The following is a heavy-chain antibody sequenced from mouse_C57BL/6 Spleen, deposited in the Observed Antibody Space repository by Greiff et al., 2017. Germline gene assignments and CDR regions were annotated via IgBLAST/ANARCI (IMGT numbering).Heavy chain of an antibody. CDR3: ARDGSSYVDY. J-gene: IGHJ2*01. V-gene: IGHV5-4*01. D-gene: IGHD1-1*01. CDR1: GFTFSSYA. Sequence: EVKVVESGGGLVKPGGSLKLSCAASGFTFSSYAMSWVRQTPEKRLEWVATISDGGSYTYYPDNVKGRFTISRDNAKNNLYLQMSHLKSEDTAMYYCARDGSSYVDYWGQGTTLTVSS. CDR2: ISDGGSYT.